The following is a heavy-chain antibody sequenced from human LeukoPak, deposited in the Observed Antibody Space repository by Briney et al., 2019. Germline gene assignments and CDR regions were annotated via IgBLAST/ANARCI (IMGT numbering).Heavy chain of an antibody. CDR1: GYTFSGCY. CDR2: INPNSGGT. Sequence: ASVKVSCKASGYTFSGCYMHWVRQAPGQGLEWMGWINPNSGGTNYAQKFQGRVTMTRDTSISTAYMELSSLRSDDTAVYYCARDPIAAAPIDYWGQGTLVTVSS. J-gene: IGHJ4*02. D-gene: IGHD6-25*01. CDR3: ARDPIAAAPIDY. V-gene: IGHV1-2*02.